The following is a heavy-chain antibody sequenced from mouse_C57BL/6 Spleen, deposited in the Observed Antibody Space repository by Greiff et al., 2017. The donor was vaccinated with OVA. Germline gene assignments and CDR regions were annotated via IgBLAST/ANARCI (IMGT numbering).Heavy chain of an antibody. J-gene: IGHJ1*03. V-gene: IGHV1-81*01. Sequence: VQLQQSGAELARPGASVKLSCKASGYTFTSYGISWVKQRTGQGLEWIGEIYPRSGNTYYNEKFKGKATLTADKSSSTAYMELRSLTSEDSAVYFCARSDYYYGSSSWYFDVWGTGTTVTVSS. CDR3: ARSDYYYGSSSWYFDV. CDR1: GYTFTSYG. D-gene: IGHD1-1*01. CDR2: IYPRSGNT.